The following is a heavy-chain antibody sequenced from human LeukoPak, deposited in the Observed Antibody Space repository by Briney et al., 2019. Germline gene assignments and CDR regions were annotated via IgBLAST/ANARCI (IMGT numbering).Heavy chain of an antibody. J-gene: IGHJ6*03. CDR2: NNHSGST. CDR1: GGSFSGYY. V-gene: IGHV4-34*01. CDR3: ARGRRQWLEPPSDYYYYVDV. Sequence: PSETLSLTCGVYGGSFSGYYWSWVRQPPGKGLEWIGENNHSGSTNYNPSLKRRVTISVDTSKSQISLKMSSVTAADTAVYYCARGRRQWLEPPSDYYYYVDVWGEGTTVTVSS. D-gene: IGHD6-19*01.